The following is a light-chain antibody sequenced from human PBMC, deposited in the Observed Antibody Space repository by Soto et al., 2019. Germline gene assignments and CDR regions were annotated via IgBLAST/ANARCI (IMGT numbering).Light chain of an antibody. J-gene: IGKJ1*01. CDR3: QQFGTSSLWT. CDR1: ERVSTN. V-gene: IGKV3-20*01. Sequence: PGESATLSCRASERVSTNLAWYQQTPGQAPRLLIYSASRRPTDIPVRFSGSGSGAEFTLTISRLEPEDFAVYYCQQFGTSSLWTFGQGTKVDIK. CDR2: SAS.